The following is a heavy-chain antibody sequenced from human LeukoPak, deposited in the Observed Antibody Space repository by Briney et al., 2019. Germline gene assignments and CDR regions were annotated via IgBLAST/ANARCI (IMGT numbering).Heavy chain of an antibody. Sequence: GGSLRLSCAASGFTFSSYAMHWVRQAPGKGLAWVAIISSDGRNKYYADSVKGRFTISRDNSESMLYLQMNSLRDEDTAVYYCATGDCGGDCYSSYFDYWGQGTLDTVSS. J-gene: IGHJ4*02. D-gene: IGHD2-21*02. CDR2: ISSDGRNK. V-gene: IGHV3-30*04. CDR1: GFTFSSYA. CDR3: ATGDCGGDCYSSYFDY.